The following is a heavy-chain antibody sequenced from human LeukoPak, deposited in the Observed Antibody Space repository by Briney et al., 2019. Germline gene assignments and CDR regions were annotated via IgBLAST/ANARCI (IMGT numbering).Heavy chain of an antibody. CDR3: ARPGHDSSGYYPFDY. V-gene: IGHV3-21*01. Sequence: GGSLRLSCAASGFTFSSYSMNWVRQAPGKELEWVSSISSSSSYIYYADSVKGRFTISRDNAKNSLYLQMNSLRAEDTAVYYCARPGHDSSGYYPFDYWGQGTLVTVSS. J-gene: IGHJ4*02. CDR2: ISSSSSYI. CDR1: GFTFSSYS. D-gene: IGHD3-22*01.